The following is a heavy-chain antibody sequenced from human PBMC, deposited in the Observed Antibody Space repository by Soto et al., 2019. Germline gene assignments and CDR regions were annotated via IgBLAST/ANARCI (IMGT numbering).Heavy chain of an antibody. D-gene: IGHD3-22*01. CDR3: ARGRSDSSGYYKRYYYGMDV. CDR1: GGSFSGYY. V-gene: IGHV4-34*01. J-gene: IGHJ6*02. Sequence: SETLSLTCAVYGGSFSGYYWSWIRQPPGKGLEWIGEINHSGSTNYNPSLKSRVTISVDTSKNQFSLKLSSVTAADTAVYYCARGRSDSSGYYKRYYYGMDVWGQGTTVTVSS. CDR2: INHSGST.